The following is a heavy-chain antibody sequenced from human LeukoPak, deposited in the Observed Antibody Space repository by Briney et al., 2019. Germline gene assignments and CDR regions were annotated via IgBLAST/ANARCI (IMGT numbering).Heavy chain of an antibody. D-gene: IGHD6-13*01. CDR1: GGSISSYY. J-gene: IGHJ4*02. CDR3: ARVLAGKVDY. Sequence: PSETLSLTCTVSGGSISSYYWSWVRQPPGKGLEWIGYIYYTGSTKYNPSLKSRVTMSVDTPKKQFSLKLSSVTAADTAVYYCARVLAGKVDYWGQGTLVTVSS. CDR2: IYYTGST. V-gene: IGHV4-59*01.